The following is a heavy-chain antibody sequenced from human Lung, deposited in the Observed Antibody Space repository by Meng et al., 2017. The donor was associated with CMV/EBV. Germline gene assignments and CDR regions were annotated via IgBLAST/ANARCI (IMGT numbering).Heavy chain of an antibody. J-gene: IGHJ5*02. Sequence: SGCPFRSYARSWVRQAPGKGLEWVSSISGSVGNTYYADSVKGRFTISRDNSGDTLYMQMSSLRAEDTAVYYCAREEAMVGYYTNWFDAWGQGALVTVSS. CDR2: ISGSVGNT. CDR3: AREEAMVGYYTNWFDA. CDR1: GCPFRSYA. V-gene: IGHV3-23*01. D-gene: IGHD5-18*01.